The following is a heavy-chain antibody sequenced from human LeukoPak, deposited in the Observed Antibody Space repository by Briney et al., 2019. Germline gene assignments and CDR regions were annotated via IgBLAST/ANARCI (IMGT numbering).Heavy chain of an antibody. J-gene: IGHJ4*02. CDR2: IIPIFGTA. Sequence: ASVKVSCKASGGTFSSYAISWVRQAPGQGLEWMGRIIPIFGTANYAQKFQGRVTMTRDTSTSTVYMELSSLRSEDTAVYYCASQWSGWPAVYWGQGTLVTVSS. D-gene: IGHD6-19*01. V-gene: IGHV1-69*05. CDR3: ASQWSGWPAVY. CDR1: GGTFSSYA.